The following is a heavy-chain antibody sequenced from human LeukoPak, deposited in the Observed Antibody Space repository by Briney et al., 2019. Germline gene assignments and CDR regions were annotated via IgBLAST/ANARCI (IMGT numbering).Heavy chain of an antibody. CDR1: GVTFSSYW. D-gene: IGHD6-13*01. CDR3: ANAGYSSSWAFDY. CDR2: INSDGSST. J-gene: IGHJ4*02. V-gene: IGHV3-74*01. Sequence: GGSLRLSCAASGVTFSSYWMHWVRQAPGKGLVWVSRINSDGSSTSYADSVKGRFTISRDNAKNTLYLQMNSLRAEDTAVYYCANAGYSSSWAFDYWGQGTLVTVSS.